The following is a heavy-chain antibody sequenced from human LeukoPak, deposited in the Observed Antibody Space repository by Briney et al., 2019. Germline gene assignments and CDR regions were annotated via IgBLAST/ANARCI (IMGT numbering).Heavy chain of an antibody. V-gene: IGHV4-39*07. J-gene: IGHJ5*02. D-gene: IGHD2-15*01. CDR2: IYYSGST. CDR1: GGSNSNSSYY. CDR3: ARVYCSGGSCYDSRGWFDP. Sequence: PSETLSLTCTVSGGSNSNSSYYWGWIRQPPGKGLEWIGSIYYSGSTYYKSSLKSRVTISVDTSKNQFSLRLSSVTAADTAVYYCARVYCSGGSCYDSRGWFDPWGQGTLVTVSS.